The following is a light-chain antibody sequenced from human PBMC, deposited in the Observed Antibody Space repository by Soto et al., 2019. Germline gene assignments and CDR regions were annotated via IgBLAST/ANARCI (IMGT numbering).Light chain of an antibody. V-gene: IGKV3-15*01. Sequence: EIVMTQSPATLSVSPGERATLSCRASQSVSSNLAWYQQKPGQAPRLLIYGASTRATGIPGRFSGSGSGTEFTLTISSLQSEDFAVYYCQQYNNWPPCTFGGGTKVEIK. CDR2: GAS. J-gene: IGKJ4*01. CDR3: QQYNNWPPCT. CDR1: QSVSSN.